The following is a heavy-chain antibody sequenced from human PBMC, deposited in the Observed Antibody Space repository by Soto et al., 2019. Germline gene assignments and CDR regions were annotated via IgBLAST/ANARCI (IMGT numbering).Heavy chain of an antibody. CDR2: IWYDGSNK. D-gene: IGHD5-12*01. CDR3: ARDSGEEWLRYYFDY. Sequence: GESLKISCAASGFTFSSYGMHWVRQAPGKGLEWVAVIWYDGSNKYYADSVKGRFTISRDNSKNTLYLQMNSLRAEDTAVYYCARDSGEEWLRYYFDYWGQGTLVTVSS. V-gene: IGHV3-33*01. J-gene: IGHJ4*02. CDR1: GFTFSSYG.